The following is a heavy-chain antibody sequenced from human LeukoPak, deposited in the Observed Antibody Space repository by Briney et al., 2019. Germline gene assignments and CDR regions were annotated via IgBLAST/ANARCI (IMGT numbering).Heavy chain of an antibody. CDR3: ARDGRHRYYYDSSGFYGSWFDP. D-gene: IGHD3-22*01. CDR1: GYTFTSYG. CDR2: ISGYNGNT. V-gene: IGHV1-18*01. Sequence: GASVKVSCKASGYTFTSYGISWVRQAPGQGLEWMGWISGYNGNTKYAQKLQGRVTMTTDTSTTTAYMELRSLRSDDTAVCYCARDGRHRYYYDSSGFYGSWFDPWGQGTLVTVSS. J-gene: IGHJ5*02.